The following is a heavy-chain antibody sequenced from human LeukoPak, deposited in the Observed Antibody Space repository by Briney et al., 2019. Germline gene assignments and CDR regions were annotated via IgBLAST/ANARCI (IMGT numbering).Heavy chain of an antibody. CDR1: GGSISSGDYY. CDR2: IYSSGSTSGST. D-gene: IGHD3-10*01. CDR3: ARAGSSNSPPGVV. Sequence: SQTLSLTCTVSGGSISSGDYYWSWIRQPAGKGLEWIGRIYSSGSTSGSTNYNPSLKSRVTMSLDTSKNQFSLELSSVTAADTAVYYCARAGSSNSPPGVVWGKGTTVTVSS. V-gene: IGHV4-61*02. J-gene: IGHJ6*03.